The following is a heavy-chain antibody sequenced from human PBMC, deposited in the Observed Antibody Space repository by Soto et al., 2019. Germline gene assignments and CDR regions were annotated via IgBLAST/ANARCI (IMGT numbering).Heavy chain of an antibody. Sequence: SETLSLTCTVSGGSISSYYWSWIRQPPGKGLEWIGYIYDSGSTLYNPSLKSRVTISVDTSKNQFSLKLSSVTAADTAVYYCARKSSIYSTWPLLDYWGRGTLVTVSS. D-gene: IGHD6-13*01. CDR1: GGSISSYY. J-gene: IGHJ4*02. CDR3: ARKSSIYSTWPLLDY. V-gene: IGHV4-59*01. CDR2: IYDSGST.